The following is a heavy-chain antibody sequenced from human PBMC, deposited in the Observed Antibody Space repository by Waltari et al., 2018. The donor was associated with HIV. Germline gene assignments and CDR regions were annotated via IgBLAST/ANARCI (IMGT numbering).Heavy chain of an antibody. D-gene: IGHD6-25*01. CDR3: ARNKFPAADDAFDI. J-gene: IGHJ3*02. CDR1: GDSVSRNSAA. Sequence: QVQLQQSGPGLVKHSQTRSITCAISGDSVSRNSAAWNWTSQSPSRRLEWLVRTYYRSKWYNDYGVSVNSRITITTETYKNQFSLQLNYVTPEDTAVYYCARNKFPAADDAFDIWGQGTMVTVSS. V-gene: IGHV6-1*01. CDR2: TYYRSKWYN.